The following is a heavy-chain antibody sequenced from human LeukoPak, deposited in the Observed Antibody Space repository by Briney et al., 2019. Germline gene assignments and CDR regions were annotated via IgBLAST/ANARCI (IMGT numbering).Heavy chain of an antibody. J-gene: IGHJ6*02. V-gene: IGHV4-31*11. CDR2: IYYSGST. CDR1: GGSFSGYY. Sequence: SETLSLTCAVYGGSFSGYYWSWIRQHPGKGLEWIGYIYYSGSTYYNPSLKSRVTISVDTSKNQFSLKLSSVTAADTAVYYCARDLRYYGMDVWGQGTTVTVSS. CDR3: ARDLRYYGMDV.